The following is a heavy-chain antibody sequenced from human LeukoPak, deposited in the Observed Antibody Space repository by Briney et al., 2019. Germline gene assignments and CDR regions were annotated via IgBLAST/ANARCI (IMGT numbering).Heavy chain of an antibody. CDR3: ARTLPYSSGWYGNDAFDL. Sequence: GGSLRLSCAASGFTFSSYAMSWVRQAPGKGLEWVSAISGSGGSTYYADSVKGRFTISRDNAKNSLYLQLNSLRAEDTAVYYCARTLPYSSGWYGNDAFDLWGQGTMVTVSS. J-gene: IGHJ3*01. CDR2: ISGSGGST. CDR1: GFTFSSYA. D-gene: IGHD6-19*01. V-gene: IGHV3-23*01.